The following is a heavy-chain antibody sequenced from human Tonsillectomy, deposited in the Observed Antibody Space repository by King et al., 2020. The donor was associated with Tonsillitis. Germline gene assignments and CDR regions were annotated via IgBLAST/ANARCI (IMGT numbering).Heavy chain of an antibody. V-gene: IGHV3-21*01. Sequence: VQLVESGGGLVKPGGSLRLSCAASGFTFSSYSMNWVRQAPGKGLEWVSSTSSMSSYIYYADSVKGRFTISRDNAKNSLYLQMNSLRAEETAVYYCARDLRAIAAAGTSRGYGDAFDIWGQGTMVTVSS. CDR3: ARDLRAIAAAGTSRGYGDAFDI. J-gene: IGHJ3*02. CDR1: GFTFSSYS. CDR2: TSSMSSYI. D-gene: IGHD6-13*01.